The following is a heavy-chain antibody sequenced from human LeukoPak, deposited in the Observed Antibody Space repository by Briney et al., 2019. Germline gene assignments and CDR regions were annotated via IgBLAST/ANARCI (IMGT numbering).Heavy chain of an antibody. CDR1: GYSISSSNW. V-gene: IGHV4-28*05. J-gene: IGHJ4*02. CDR2: IYYSGSI. D-gene: IGHD3-10*01. Sequence: SETLSLTCAVSGYSISSSNWWVWIRQPPGKGLEWIGYIYYSGSIYYNPSLKSRVTMSVDTSKNQFSLKLSSVTAVDTAVYYCARTRGYGSGSYYDVFDYWGQGTLVTVSS. CDR3: ARTRGYGSGSYYDVFDY.